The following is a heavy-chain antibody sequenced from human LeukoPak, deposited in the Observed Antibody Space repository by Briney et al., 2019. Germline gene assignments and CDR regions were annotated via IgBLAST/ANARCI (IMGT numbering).Heavy chain of an antibody. V-gene: IGHV4-39*07. Sequence: SETLSLTCTVSGGSISSSSYYWGWIRQPPGKGLEWIGSIYYSGSTYYNPSLKSRVTISVDTSKNQFSLKLSSVTAADTAVYYCARTPKYYDSSGYLSFDYWGQGTLVTVS. CDR3: ARTPKYYDSSGYLSFDY. CDR2: IYYSGST. CDR1: GGSISSSSYY. J-gene: IGHJ4*02. D-gene: IGHD3-22*01.